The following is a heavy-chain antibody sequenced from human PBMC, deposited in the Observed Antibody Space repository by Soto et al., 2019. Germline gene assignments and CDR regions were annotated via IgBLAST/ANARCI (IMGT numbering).Heavy chain of an antibody. J-gene: IGHJ4*02. CDR1: RVTFSSYA. V-gene: IGHV1-69*18. Sequence: QVQLVQSGAEVKKPGSSVKVSCSASRVTFSSYAFTWVRQAPGQGLEWMGNIIPVFRTSNYAQRFQGRLTISADESTNRVYMELSSLRSQDTVVYFCAKDGSWDGGGGEFWGQGTPVIVSS. CDR2: IIPVFRTS. CDR3: AKDGSWDGGGGEF. D-gene: IGHD3-16*01.